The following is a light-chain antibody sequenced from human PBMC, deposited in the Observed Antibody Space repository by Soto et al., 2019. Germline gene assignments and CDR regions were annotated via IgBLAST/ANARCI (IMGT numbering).Light chain of an antibody. Sequence: SALTQPPSVSGSPGQSVTISCTGTSSDVGSYNRVSWYQQPPGTAPKLMIYEVSNRPSGVPDRFSGSKSGNTASLTISGLQAEDEADYYCSSYTSSSTLVVFGRGTKLTVL. CDR3: SSYTSSSTLVV. CDR1: SSDVGSYNR. V-gene: IGLV2-18*02. J-gene: IGLJ2*01. CDR2: EVS.